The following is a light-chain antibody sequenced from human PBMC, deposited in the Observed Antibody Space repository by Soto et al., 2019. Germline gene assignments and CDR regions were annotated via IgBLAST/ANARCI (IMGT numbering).Light chain of an antibody. CDR2: GAS. J-gene: IGKJ4*01. CDR1: QSVNIK. V-gene: IGKV3-15*01. CDR3: QQYNSWPPT. Sequence: EIVMTQSPAPLSVSPGERGTLSCRASQSVNIKLAWYQQKPGQXPRXXIYGASTRATGIPARFSVNESGTAGTLAISSLQSEDGSVYDGQQYNSWPPTFGGGTKVDIK.